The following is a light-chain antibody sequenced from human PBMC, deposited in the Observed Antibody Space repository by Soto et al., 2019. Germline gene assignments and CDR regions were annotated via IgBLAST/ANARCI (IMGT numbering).Light chain of an antibody. CDR3: QQSYSIPVT. Sequence: DIQMTQSPSSLSASVGDRVTITCRASQSIKNYLNWYQQKPGKAPKVLIYVASNLQSGVPSRFSGSGSGTDFTLTISSLQPEDFATYYCQQSYSIPVTFGGGTKVEIK. V-gene: IGKV1-39*01. J-gene: IGKJ4*01. CDR2: VAS. CDR1: QSIKNY.